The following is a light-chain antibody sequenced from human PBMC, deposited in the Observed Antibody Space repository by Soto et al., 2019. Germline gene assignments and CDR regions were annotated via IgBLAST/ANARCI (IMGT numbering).Light chain of an antibody. Sequence: AIRMTQSPSSFSASTGDRVTITCRASQGISSYLAWYQQKPGKAPKLLIYAASTLQSGVPSRFSGSGSGTGFTLTISCLQSEDFATYYCQQYYSYPPWTFGQGTKVEIK. CDR3: QQYYSYPPWT. J-gene: IGKJ1*01. CDR1: QGISSY. V-gene: IGKV1-8*01. CDR2: AAS.